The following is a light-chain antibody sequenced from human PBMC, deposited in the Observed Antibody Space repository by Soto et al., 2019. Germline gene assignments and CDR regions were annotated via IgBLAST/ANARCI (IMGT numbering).Light chain of an antibody. CDR3: QKYTSDPWT. J-gene: IGKJ1*01. Sequence: DIQMTQSPSSLSASVGDRVTITCRASQGISSYLAWYQQKSGKVPKLLIYAASTLQSGVPSRFSGSGSGTDFTLTISSLQAEDVATYYCQKYTSDPWTFGQGTKVEIK. V-gene: IGKV1-27*01. CDR2: AAS. CDR1: QGISSY.